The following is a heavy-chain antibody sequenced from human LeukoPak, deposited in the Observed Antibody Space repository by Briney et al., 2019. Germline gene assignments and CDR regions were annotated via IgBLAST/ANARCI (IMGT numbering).Heavy chain of an antibody. Sequence: PSETLSLTCTVSGYSITSGYYWGWIRQPPGKGLEYIGFVYHTGSTYYNPSLRSRVTMSVDTSKNQFSLNLTSVTAAGTAVYFCARLVGSFSSKNWFDPWGQGTLVTVSS. CDR2: VYHTGST. D-gene: IGHD2-8*02. V-gene: IGHV4-38-2*02. CDR1: GYSITSGYY. CDR3: ARLVGSFSSKNWFDP. J-gene: IGHJ5*02.